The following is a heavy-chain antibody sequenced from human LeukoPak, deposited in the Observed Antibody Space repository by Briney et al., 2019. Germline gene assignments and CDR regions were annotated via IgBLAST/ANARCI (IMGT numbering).Heavy chain of an antibody. CDR1: GFTFSNYW. D-gene: IGHD3-10*01. V-gene: IGHV3-74*01. CDR2: INSDGSRT. J-gene: IGHJ6*03. Sequence: GGSLRLSCAASGFTFSNYWMHWVRQAPGKGLGWVSRINSDGSRTTYADSVKGRFTISRDNAKNTLYLQMNSLRAEDTAVYYCAKDQRGGSGVIWGYYYYMDVWGKGTTVTISS. CDR3: AKDQRGGSGVIWGYYYYMDV.